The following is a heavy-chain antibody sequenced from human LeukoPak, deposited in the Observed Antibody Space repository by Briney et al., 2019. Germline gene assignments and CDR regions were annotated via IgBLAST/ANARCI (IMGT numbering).Heavy chain of an antibody. J-gene: IGHJ4*02. D-gene: IGHD3-3*01. CDR2: IIPNSGGT. Sequence: EASVKVSCKASGYTFTGYYMHWVRQAPGEGLEWMGRIIPNSGGTKYAQKFQGRVTMTRDTSITTDYMELSRLRSDDTAVYYCARDRAYDREFDSWGQGTLVTVSS. CDR1: GYTFTGYY. V-gene: IGHV1-2*06. CDR3: ARDRAYDREFDS.